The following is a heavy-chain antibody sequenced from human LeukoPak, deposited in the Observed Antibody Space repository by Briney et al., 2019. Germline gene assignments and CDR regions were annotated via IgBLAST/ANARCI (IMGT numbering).Heavy chain of an antibody. Sequence: GGSLRLSCAASGFTFSSYAMSWVRHAPGKGLEWVSAISGSGGSTYYADSVKGRFTISRDNSKNTLYLQMNSLRAEDTAVYYCAKVPYSSSWYYFDYWRQGTLVTVSS. D-gene: IGHD6-13*01. CDR1: GFTFSSYA. CDR2: ISGSGGST. CDR3: AKVPYSSSWYYFDY. J-gene: IGHJ4*02. V-gene: IGHV3-23*01.